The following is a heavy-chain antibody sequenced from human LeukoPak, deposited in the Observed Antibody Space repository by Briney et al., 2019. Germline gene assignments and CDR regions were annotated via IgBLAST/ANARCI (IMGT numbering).Heavy chain of an antibody. V-gene: IGHV1-18*01. CDR1: GYTFTSYG. CDR2: ISAYNGNT. D-gene: IGHD1-26*01. CDR3: AKDQKWESPHYFDK. Sequence: ASVNVSCKASGYTFTSYGISWVRQAPGQGLEWMGWISAYNGNTNYAQKLQGRVTMTTDTSTSTAYMELRSLRSDDTAVYYCAKDQKWESPHYFDKWGQGILVTVSS. J-gene: IGHJ4*02.